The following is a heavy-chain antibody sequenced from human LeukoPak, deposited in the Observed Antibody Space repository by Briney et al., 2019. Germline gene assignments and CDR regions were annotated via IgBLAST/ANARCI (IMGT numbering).Heavy chain of an antibody. CDR1: GGTISSYY. V-gene: IGHV4-59*08. D-gene: IGHD4-11*01. Sequence: SETLSLTCTVSGGTISSYYWSWIRQPPGKGLEWIGYISYSGSTNYNPSLKSRVTISVDTSKNQFFLKLSSVTAADTAVYYCARHDYSKPRVYYWGQGTLVTVSS. CDR3: ARHDYSKPRVYY. J-gene: IGHJ4*02. CDR2: ISYSGST.